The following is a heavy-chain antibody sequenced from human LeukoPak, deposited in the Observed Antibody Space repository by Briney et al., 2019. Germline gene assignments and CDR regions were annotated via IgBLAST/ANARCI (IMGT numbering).Heavy chain of an antibody. V-gene: IGHV1-2*04. J-gene: IGHJ6*02. CDR2: INPNSGGT. Sequence: GASVKVSCKASGYTFTSYGISWVRQAPGQGLEWMGWINPNSGGTNFAQKFQGWVTMTRDTSISTAYMELSRLRSDDTAVYYCARDLWFGEYLWGGYGMDVWGQGTTVTVSS. CDR1: GYTFTSYG. D-gene: IGHD3-10*01. CDR3: ARDLWFGEYLWGGYGMDV.